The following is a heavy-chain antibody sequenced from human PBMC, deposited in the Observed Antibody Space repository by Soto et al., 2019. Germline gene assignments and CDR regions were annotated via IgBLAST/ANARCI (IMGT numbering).Heavy chain of an antibody. CDR2: IIPIFGTA. D-gene: IGHD3-22*01. V-gene: IGHV1-69*12. CDR3: ASQDSSGFQWYFDL. J-gene: IGHJ2*01. Sequence: QVQLVQSGAEVKKPGSSVKVSCKASGGTFSSYAISWVRQAPGQGLEWMGGIIPIFGTANYAQKFQGRVTIPADESTSPAYMELSSLRSEDTDVYYCASQDSSGFQWYFDLWGRGTLVTVSS. CDR1: GGTFSSYA.